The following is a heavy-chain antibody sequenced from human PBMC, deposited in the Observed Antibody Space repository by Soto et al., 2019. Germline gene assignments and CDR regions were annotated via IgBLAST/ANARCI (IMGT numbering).Heavy chain of an antibody. CDR1: GFTFRGYI. Sequence: GGSLRLSCAASGFTFRGYIMSWARQAPGKGLEWVAAISGSGGSTYYAESVKGRFTISRDNSKNTLYLQMNSLRDDDTAEYFCSKGHSSGWYYFDYWGQGTLVTVSS. CDR2: ISGSGGST. D-gene: IGHD6-19*01. J-gene: IGHJ4*02. V-gene: IGHV3-23*01. CDR3: SKGHSSGWYYFDY.